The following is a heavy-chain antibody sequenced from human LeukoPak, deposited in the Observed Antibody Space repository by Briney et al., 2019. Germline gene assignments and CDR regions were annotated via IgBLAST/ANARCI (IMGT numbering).Heavy chain of an antibody. CDR2: ITGSGDYT. CDR3: AKDGLYYDGSAHVYYFDY. D-gene: IGHD3-22*01. Sequence: GGSLRLSCAASGFTFRGYAMTWVRQAPGKGLEWVSSITGSGDYTYYIDSVKGRFTISRDNSKNILYLQMNSLRGEDTALYYCAKDGLYYDGSAHVYYFDYWGQGTLVAVSS. CDR1: GFTFRGYA. J-gene: IGHJ4*02. V-gene: IGHV3-23*01.